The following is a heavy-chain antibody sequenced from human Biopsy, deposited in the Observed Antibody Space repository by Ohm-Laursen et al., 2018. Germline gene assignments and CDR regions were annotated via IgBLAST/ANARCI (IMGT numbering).Heavy chain of an antibody. Sequence: SLRLSCAASGFTFSNAWMSWVRQAPGKGLEWVGRIRSKPDGGIAEYTAPVKGRFTISRDDSENTVFLQMTSLKTEDTAVYYCTTDLAGYCSSTSCYKAIEFDPWGQGTLVIVSS. D-gene: IGHD2-2*02. V-gene: IGHV3-15*01. CDR2: IRSKPDGGIA. CDR3: TTDLAGYCSSTSCYKAIEFDP. J-gene: IGHJ5*02. CDR1: GFTFSNAW.